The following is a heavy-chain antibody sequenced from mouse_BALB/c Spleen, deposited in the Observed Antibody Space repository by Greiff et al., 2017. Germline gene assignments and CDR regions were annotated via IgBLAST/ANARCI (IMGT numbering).Heavy chain of an antibody. Sequence: VQLQQSGPELLKPGASVKMSCKASGYTFTSYAMHWVKQKPGQGLEWIGYINPYNDGTKYNEKFKGKATLTSDKSSSTAYMELSSLTSEDSAVYYCAKAYSGGAIDYWGQGTSVTVSS. CDR1: GYTFTSYA. CDR3: AKAYSGGAIDY. CDR2: INPYNDGT. V-gene: IGHV1-14*01. J-gene: IGHJ4*01. D-gene: IGHD2-10*01.